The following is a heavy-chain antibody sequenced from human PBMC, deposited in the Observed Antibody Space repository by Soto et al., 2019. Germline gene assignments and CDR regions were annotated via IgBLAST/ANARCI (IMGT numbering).Heavy chain of an antibody. CDR2: IIPIFGTA. J-gene: IGHJ4*02. CDR1: GGTFSSYA. D-gene: IGHD6-19*01. V-gene: IGHV1-69*06. CDR3: ARDQDSSGWWVFDY. Sequence: ASVKVSCKASGGTFSSYAISWVRQAPGQGLEWMGGIIPIFGTANYAQKFQGRVTITADKSTSTAYMELSSLRSEDTAVYYCARDQDSSGWWVFDYWGQGTLVTVSS.